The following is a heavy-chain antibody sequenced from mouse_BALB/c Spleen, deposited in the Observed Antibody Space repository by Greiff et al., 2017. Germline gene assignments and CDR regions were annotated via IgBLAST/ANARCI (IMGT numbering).Heavy chain of an antibody. CDR3: ADGSHFDY. D-gene: IGHD2-3*01. V-gene: IGHV3-2*02. CDR1: GYSITSDYA. CDR2: ISYSGST. Sequence: EVQLQESGPGLVKPSQSLSLTCTVTGYSITSDYAWNWIRQFPGNQLEWMGYISYSGSTSYNPSLKSRISITRDTSKNQFFLQLNSVTTEDTATYYCADGSHFDYWGQGTTLTVSS. J-gene: IGHJ2*01.